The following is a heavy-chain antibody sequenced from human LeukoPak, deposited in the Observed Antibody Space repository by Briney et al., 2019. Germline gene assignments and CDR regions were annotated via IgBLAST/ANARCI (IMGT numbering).Heavy chain of an antibody. J-gene: IGHJ3*02. CDR1: GYTFTGYY. Sequence: ASVKVSCKTSGYTFTGYYMHWVRQAPGQGLEWMGWINPNSGGTNYAQKFQGRVTMTTDASTSTAYMELRSLRSDDTAVYYCARDQKILGEDAFDIWGQGTMVTVSS. D-gene: IGHD2/OR15-2a*01. CDR2: INPNSGGT. V-gene: IGHV1-2*02. CDR3: ARDQKILGEDAFDI.